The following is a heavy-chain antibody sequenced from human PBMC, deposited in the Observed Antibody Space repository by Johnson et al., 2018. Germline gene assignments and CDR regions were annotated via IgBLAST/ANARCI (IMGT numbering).Heavy chain of an antibody. CDR3: ANGDSSFGAFDI. D-gene: IGHD3-22*01. J-gene: IGHJ3*02. Sequence: VQLVESGAEVKKPGSSXKVSCKASGGTFSSYTISWVRQAPGQGLEWMGRIIPILGIANYAQKFQGRVTITADKSPSTAYMELSSLRSEDTALYYCANGDSSFGAFDIWGQGTMVTVSS. V-gene: IGHV1-69*09. CDR2: IIPILGIA. CDR1: GGTFSSYT.